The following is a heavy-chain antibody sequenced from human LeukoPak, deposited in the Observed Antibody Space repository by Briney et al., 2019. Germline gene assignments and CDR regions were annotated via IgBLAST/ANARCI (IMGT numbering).Heavy chain of an antibody. CDR2: IYYTGST. V-gene: IGHV4-59*08. CDR3: ARHLGAAGVLRFDP. CDR1: GGSISNIY. D-gene: IGHD3-3*01. J-gene: IGHJ5*02. Sequence: PSETLSLTCNVSGGSISNIYWSWIRQPPGKGLEWIGYIYYTGSTNYNPSLKSRVTMLIDTSMNHFSLTLTSVTAADTAVYYCARHLGAAGVLRFDPWGQGTLVTVSS.